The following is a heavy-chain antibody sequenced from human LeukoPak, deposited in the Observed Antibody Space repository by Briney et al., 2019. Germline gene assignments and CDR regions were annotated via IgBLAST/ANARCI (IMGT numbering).Heavy chain of an antibody. CDR2: ISSSSSYI. V-gene: IGHV3-21*04. Sequence: PGGSLRLSCAASGFTFSSYSMNWVRQAPGKGLEWVSSISSSSSYIYYTDSVKGRFTISRDNAKNSLYLQMNSLRAEDTAVYYCARDPASRDGYTIFDYWGQGTLVTVSS. D-gene: IGHD5-24*01. J-gene: IGHJ4*02. CDR1: GFTFSSYS. CDR3: ARDPASRDGYTIFDY.